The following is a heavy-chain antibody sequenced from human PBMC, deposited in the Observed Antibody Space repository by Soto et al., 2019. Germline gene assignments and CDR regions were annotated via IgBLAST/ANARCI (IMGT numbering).Heavy chain of an antibody. J-gene: IGHJ6*02. CDR1: GASLISGEHY. V-gene: IGHV4-61*08. Sequence: SETLSLTCSVSGASLISGEHYWSWIRQAPGKGLEWIGLIYNTGITVYNPSFKSRVTISVDTSKNQFSLKLNSVTAADTALYYCARDLWGYCGTDCYPLDVWGQGTTVTVSS. CDR3: ARDLWGYCGTDCYPLDV. CDR2: IYNTGIT. D-gene: IGHD2-21*02.